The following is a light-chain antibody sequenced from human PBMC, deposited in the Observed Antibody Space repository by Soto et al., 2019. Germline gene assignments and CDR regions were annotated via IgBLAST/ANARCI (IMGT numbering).Light chain of an antibody. CDR2: GAS. Sequence: EIVLTQSPGTLSLSPGERATLSCRASQFVSSSYLAWYQQKPGQAPRLLIHGASNRATGIPDRFSGSGSGTDFTFTISRLEPEDFAVYYCQQYGSSRTFGQGTKVDI. V-gene: IGKV3-20*01. CDR1: QFVSSSY. J-gene: IGKJ1*01. CDR3: QQYGSSRT.